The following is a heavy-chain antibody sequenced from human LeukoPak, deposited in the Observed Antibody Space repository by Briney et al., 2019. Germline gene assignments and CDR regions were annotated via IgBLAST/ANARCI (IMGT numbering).Heavy chain of an antibody. D-gene: IGHD6-13*01. CDR3: AKGSSSWYFGYFDY. V-gene: IGHV3-23*01. Sequence: GGSLRLSCAASGFTFSSYAMSWVRQAPGKGLEWVSGISGSGGSTYYADSVKGRFTISRDNSKNTLYLQMNSLRAEDTAVYYCAKGSSSWYFGYFDYWGQGTLVTVSS. CDR2: ISGSGGST. J-gene: IGHJ4*02. CDR1: GFTFSSYA.